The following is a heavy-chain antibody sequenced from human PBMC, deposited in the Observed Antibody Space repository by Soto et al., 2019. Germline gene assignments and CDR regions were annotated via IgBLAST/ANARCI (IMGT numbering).Heavy chain of an antibody. D-gene: IGHD2-2*01. J-gene: IGHJ6*02. CDR1: GFTFSSYA. V-gene: IGHV3-30-3*01. CDR2: ISYDGSNK. Sequence: QVQLVESGGGVVQPGRSLRLSCAASGFTFSSYAMHWVRQAPGKGLEWVAVISYDGSNKYYADSVKGEFTISRDNSKNTLDLHMNSLRAEDKAVYYCVRGDALVPAAMQFWVNYDSYGMDVWGQGTTVTVSS. CDR3: VRGDALVPAAMQFWVNYDSYGMDV.